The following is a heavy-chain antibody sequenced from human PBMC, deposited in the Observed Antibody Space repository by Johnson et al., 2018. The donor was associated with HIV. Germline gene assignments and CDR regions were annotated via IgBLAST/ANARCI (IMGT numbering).Heavy chain of an antibody. J-gene: IGHJ3*02. V-gene: IGHV3-30*02. D-gene: IGHD5-18*01. CDR2: IQYDGSNK. CDR3: ARDRGRYGYAAFDI. CDR1: GFTFSSYG. Sequence: QVQLVESGGGVVQPGGSLRLSCAASGFTFSSYGMHWVRQATGKGLEWVTFIQYDGSNKYYADSVKGRFTISRDNSKNTLYLQMNSLRAEDTAVYYCARDRGRYGYAAFDIWGQGTMVTVSS.